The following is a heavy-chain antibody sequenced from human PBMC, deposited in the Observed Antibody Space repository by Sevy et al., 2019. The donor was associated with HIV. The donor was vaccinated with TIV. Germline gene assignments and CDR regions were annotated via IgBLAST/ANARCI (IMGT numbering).Heavy chain of an antibody. V-gene: IGHV6-1*01. CDR3: ARGDELNSYYYGMDV. J-gene: IGHJ6*02. CDR2: TYYRSKWYN. CDR1: GDSVSSSSAA. D-gene: IGHD1-1*01. Sequence: SQTLSLTGAISGDSVSSSSAAWNWFRQSPSRGLEWLGRTYYRSKWYNNYEVSVKSRVTINPDPSENQFSLHLNSVTPEDTAVYFCARGDELNSYYYGMDVWGQGTTVTVSS.